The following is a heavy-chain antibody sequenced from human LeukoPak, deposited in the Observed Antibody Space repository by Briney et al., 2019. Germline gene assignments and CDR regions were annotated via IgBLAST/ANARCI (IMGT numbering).Heavy chain of an antibody. D-gene: IGHD3-22*01. CDR1: GNIFTNYW. CDR3: ARRRYYDSGGYYYDF. V-gene: IGHV5-51*01. CDR2: IYPDDSDT. J-gene: IGHJ4*02. Sequence: GESLKISCKGSGNIFTNYWIAWVRQMPGKGLEWMGIIYPDDSDTRYSPSFQGQVTISADKSISTAYLQWSSLKASDTAMYYCARRRYYDSGGYYYDFWGQGTLVTVSS.